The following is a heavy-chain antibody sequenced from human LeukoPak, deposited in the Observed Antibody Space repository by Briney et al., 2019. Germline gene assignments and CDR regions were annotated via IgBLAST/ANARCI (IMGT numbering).Heavy chain of an antibody. J-gene: IGHJ4*02. CDR2: ISGSGGST. CDR1: GFTFSSYA. CDR3: AKDLYGDYVYYFDY. V-gene: IGHV3-23*01. Sequence: GVSLRLSCAASGFTFSSYAMSWVRQTPGKGLEWVSAISGSGGSTYYADSVKGRFTISRDNSKNTLYLQMNSLRAEDTAVYYCAKDLYGDYVYYFDYWGQGTLVTVSS. D-gene: IGHD4-17*01.